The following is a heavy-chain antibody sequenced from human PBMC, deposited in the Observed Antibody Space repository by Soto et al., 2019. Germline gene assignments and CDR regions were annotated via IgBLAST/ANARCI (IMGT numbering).Heavy chain of an antibody. J-gene: IGHJ3*02. CDR3: ARDRDGWDPLDAFAI. V-gene: IGHV1-69*13. Sequence: GASVKVSCKASGGTFSSYAISWVRQAPGQGLEWMGGIIPIFGTANYAQKFQGRVTITADESTSTAYMELSSLRSEDTAVYYCARDRDGWDPLDAFAIWGQGTMVTVSS. D-gene: IGHD6-19*01. CDR1: GGTFSSYA. CDR2: IIPIFGTA.